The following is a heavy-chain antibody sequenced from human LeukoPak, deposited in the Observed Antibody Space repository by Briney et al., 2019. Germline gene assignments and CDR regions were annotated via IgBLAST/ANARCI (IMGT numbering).Heavy chain of an antibody. J-gene: IGHJ4*02. CDR2: IYPRDGST. CDR1: GYSFTSNY. Sequence: GASVTVSCKASGYSFTSNYIHWVRQAPGQGLEWMGMIYPRDGSTSYAQRFQDRVTVTRDTSTSTVHMELSGLRSGATVVFYCGRDQEGLDYWGQGTLVTLSS. CDR3: GRDQEGLDY. V-gene: IGHV1-46*01.